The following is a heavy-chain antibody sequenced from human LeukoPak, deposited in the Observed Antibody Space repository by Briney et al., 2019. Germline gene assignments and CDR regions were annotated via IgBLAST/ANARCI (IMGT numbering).Heavy chain of an antibody. D-gene: IGHD5-18*01. CDR2: ISGSGGST. J-gene: IGHJ4*02. CDR3: AKDCRDTAMVSTYFDY. Sequence: GGSLRLSCAASGFTFSSYAMSWVRQAPGKGLEWVSAISGSGGSTYYADSVKGRFTISRDNSKNTLYLQMNSLRAEDTAVYYCAKDCRDTAMVSTYFDYWGQGTLVTVSS. V-gene: IGHV3-23*01. CDR1: GFTFSSYA.